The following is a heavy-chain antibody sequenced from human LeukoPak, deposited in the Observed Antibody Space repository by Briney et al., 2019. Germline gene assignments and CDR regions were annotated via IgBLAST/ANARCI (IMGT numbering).Heavy chain of an antibody. CDR2: IYSGGST. Sequence: GGSLRLSCAASGFTVSSNYMSWVRQAPGKGLEWVSVIYSGGSTYYADSVKGRFTISRDNSKNTLYLQMNSLRAEDTAVYYCARDLFGVVVAATNWFDPWGQGTLVTVSS. D-gene: IGHD2-15*01. J-gene: IGHJ5*02. CDR3: ARDLFGVVVAATNWFDP. CDR1: GFTVSSNY. V-gene: IGHV3-53*01.